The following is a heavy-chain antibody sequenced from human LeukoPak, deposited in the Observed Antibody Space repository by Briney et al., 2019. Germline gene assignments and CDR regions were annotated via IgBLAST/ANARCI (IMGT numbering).Heavy chain of an antibody. CDR1: GFTFSSYW. J-gene: IGHJ3*02. D-gene: IGHD3-10*01. Sequence: GGSLRLSCAASGFTFSSYWMSWVRQAPGKGLEWVANIKQDGSEKYYVDSVKGRFTISRDNAKNSLYLQMNSLRAEDTAVYYCARVLLLWFGESNAFDIWGQGTMVTVSS. V-gene: IGHV3-7*01. CDR3: ARVLLLWFGESNAFDI. CDR2: IKQDGSEK.